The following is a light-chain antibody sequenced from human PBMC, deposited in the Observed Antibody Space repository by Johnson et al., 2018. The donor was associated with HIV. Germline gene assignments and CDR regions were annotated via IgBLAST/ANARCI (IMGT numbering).Light chain of an antibody. Sequence: HSVLTQPPSVSAAPGQKVTISCSGSSSNIGNNYVSWYQQLPGTAPKLLIYDNNKRPSGIPDRFSGSKSGTSATLRITGLQTGDEADYYCGTWDSSLSAHNYVFGTGTKVTVL. CDR1: SSNIGNNY. CDR3: GTWDSSLSAHNYV. V-gene: IGLV1-51*01. CDR2: DNN. J-gene: IGLJ1*01.